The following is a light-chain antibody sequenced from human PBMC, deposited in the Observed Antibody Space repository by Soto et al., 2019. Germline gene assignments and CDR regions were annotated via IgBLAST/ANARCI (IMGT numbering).Light chain of an antibody. CDR2: WAS. CDR3: QQYYSTRLT. Sequence: DIVMTQSPDSLAVSLGERATINCKSSQSVLYSSNNKNYLAWYQQKPGQPPKLLIYWASTREAGVPDRFSSSGSGTDFPLTISSLQAEDGAIDYCQQYYSTRLTFGGGTKVEIK. V-gene: IGKV4-1*01. J-gene: IGKJ4*01. CDR1: QSVLYSSNNKNY.